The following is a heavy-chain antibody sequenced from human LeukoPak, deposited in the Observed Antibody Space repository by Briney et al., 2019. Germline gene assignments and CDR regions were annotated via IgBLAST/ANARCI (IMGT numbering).Heavy chain of an antibody. Sequence: SETLSLTCTVSGGSISSSTFYWGWIRQPPGKGLEWIATIYYSGSTYYNPSLKSRVTISVDTSKNQCSLKLNSVTAADTAVYYCARESRDVETEGFDYWGQGTLVTVSS. V-gene: IGHV4-39*07. CDR3: ARESRDVETEGFDY. CDR1: GGSISSSTFY. D-gene: IGHD5-24*01. J-gene: IGHJ4*02. CDR2: IYYSGST.